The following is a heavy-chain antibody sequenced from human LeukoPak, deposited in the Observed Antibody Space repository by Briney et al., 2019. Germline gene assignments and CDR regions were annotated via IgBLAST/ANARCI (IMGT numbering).Heavy chain of an antibody. CDR1: GFTVSSNY. V-gene: IGHV3-66*01. CDR3: ARFLTVAVVPQRVDC. Sequence: GGSLRLSCAASGFTVSSNYMSWVRQAPGKGLEWVSVIYSGGSTYYADSVKGRFTISRDNSKNTLYLQMNSLKAEDTAVYYCARFLTVAVVPQRVDCWGQGTLVTVSS. D-gene: IGHD6-19*01. CDR2: IYSGGST. J-gene: IGHJ4*02.